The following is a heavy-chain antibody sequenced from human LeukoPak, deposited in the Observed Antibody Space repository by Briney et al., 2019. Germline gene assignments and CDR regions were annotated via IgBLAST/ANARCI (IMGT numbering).Heavy chain of an antibody. D-gene: IGHD3-10*01. CDR1: GFTFSSYS. V-gene: IGHV3-48*02. J-gene: IGHJ6*02. CDR3: ARDITVVRGLIGYYYGMDV. Sequence: GGSLRLSCAASGFTFSSYSMNWVRQAPGKGLEWVSYISSSSSTTNYADSVKGRFTISRDNVKNSLYLQMDSLSDEDTAVYYCARDITVVRGLIGYYYGMDVWGQGTTVTVS. CDR2: ISSSSSTT.